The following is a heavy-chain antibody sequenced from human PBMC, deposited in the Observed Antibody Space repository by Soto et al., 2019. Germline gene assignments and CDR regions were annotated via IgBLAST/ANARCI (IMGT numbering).Heavy chain of an antibody. CDR2: MNPNSGNT. Sequence: EASVQVSCKASGYTFTSYNINWVRQATGQGLEWMGWMNPNSGNTGYAQKIQGRVTMTRNTSISTAYMELSSLRSEDTAVYYCAREGTAYYDILTGNPGHGSLYGMAAWGKRTKVTLSS. CDR1: GYTFTSYN. D-gene: IGHD3-9*01. J-gene: IGHJ6*04. V-gene: IGHV1-8*01. CDR3: AREGTAYYDILTGNPGHGSLYGMAA.